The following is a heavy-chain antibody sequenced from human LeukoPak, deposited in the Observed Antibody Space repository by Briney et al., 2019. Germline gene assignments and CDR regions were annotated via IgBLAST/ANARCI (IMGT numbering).Heavy chain of an antibody. CDR1: GFTFSRYA. J-gene: IGHJ4*02. V-gene: IGHV3-30*04. CDR3: ARSAPALDY. Sequence: GRSPRLSCAASGFTFSRYAMHWVRQAPGKGLEWVAAISYDGSEKYYADSVKGRFTISRDNAKNSLYLQMNSLRAEDTAVYYCARSAPALDYWGQGTLVTVSS. CDR2: ISYDGSEK.